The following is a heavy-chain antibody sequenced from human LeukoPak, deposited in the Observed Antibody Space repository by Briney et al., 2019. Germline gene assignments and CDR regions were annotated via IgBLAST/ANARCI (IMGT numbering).Heavy chain of an antibody. CDR2: IKQDGSEK. Sequence: GGSLRLSCAASGFTFSSYEMNWVRQAPGKGLECVASIKQDGSEKYYVDSVKGRFTISRDNAKNSLNLQMSSLRAEDTAVYFCTTYGSDRGDFDYWGQGTLVTVSS. CDR1: GFTFSSYE. V-gene: IGHV3-7*01. J-gene: IGHJ4*02. CDR3: TTYGSDRGDFDY. D-gene: IGHD3-10*01.